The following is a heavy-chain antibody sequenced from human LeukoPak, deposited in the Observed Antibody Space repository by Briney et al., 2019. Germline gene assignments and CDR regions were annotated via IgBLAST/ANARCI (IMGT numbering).Heavy chain of an antibody. CDR2: INAGNGNT. CDR1: GYTFTSYA. CDR3: ARDAARRTLTTFGVVIGGYFDY. V-gene: IGHV1-3*01. J-gene: IGHJ4*02. D-gene: IGHD3-3*01. Sequence: ASVKASCKASGYTFTSYAMHWVRQAPGQRLEWMGWINAGNGNTKYSQKFQGRVTITRDTSASTAYLELSSLRSEDTAVYYCARDAARRTLTTFGVVIGGYFDYWGQGTLVTVSS.